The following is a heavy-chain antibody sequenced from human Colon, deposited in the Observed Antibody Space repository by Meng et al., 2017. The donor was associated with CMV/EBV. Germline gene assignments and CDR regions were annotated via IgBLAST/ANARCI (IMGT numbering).Heavy chain of an antibody. Sequence: GESLKISCVASGFTFSSYEMNWVRQAPGKGLEWVSAIGDTGATTKYADSVKGRFTISRDNSENTLYLQMNSLRAEDTAVYYCAKRRIAAAGDFQDWGQGTLVTVSS. J-gene: IGHJ1*01. CDR2: IGDTGATT. V-gene: IGHV3-23*01. D-gene: IGHD6-13*01. CDR1: GFTFSSYE. CDR3: AKRRIAAAGDFQD.